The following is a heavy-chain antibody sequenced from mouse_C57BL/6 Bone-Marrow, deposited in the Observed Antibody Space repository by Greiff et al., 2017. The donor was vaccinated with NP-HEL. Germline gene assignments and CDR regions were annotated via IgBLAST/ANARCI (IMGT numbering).Heavy chain of an antibody. J-gene: IGHJ3*01. Sequence: QVQLQQPGAELVKPGASVKLSCKASGYTFTSYWMHWVKQRPGQGLEWIGMIHPNSGSTNYNEKFKSKATLTVDKSSSTAYMQLSSLTSEDSAVYYCARWYYGSSYGAYWGQGTLVTVSA. D-gene: IGHD1-1*01. CDR3: ARWYYGSSYGAY. CDR1: GYTFTSYW. CDR2: IHPNSGST. V-gene: IGHV1-64*01.